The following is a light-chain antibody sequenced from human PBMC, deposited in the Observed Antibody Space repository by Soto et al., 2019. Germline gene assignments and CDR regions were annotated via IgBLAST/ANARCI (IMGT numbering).Light chain of an antibody. Sequence: EIVMTQSPATLSVSPGEGATLSCRASQGLTTKLDWYQQKPGQAPRLLIYGASSRATGIPARFSGSGSGTEFTLTISSLQSEDFAVYYCQQYNTWPRTFGQGTKVDIK. CDR2: GAS. J-gene: IGKJ1*01. CDR1: QGLTTK. V-gene: IGKV3-15*01. CDR3: QQYNTWPRT.